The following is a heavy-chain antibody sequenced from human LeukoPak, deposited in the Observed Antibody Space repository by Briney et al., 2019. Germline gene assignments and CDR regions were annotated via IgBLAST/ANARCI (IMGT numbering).Heavy chain of an antibody. CDR3: AREISGSYPGVYYYGLDV. Sequence: SETLSLTCTVSGGSINSGGYYWSWIRQHPGKGLEWIGYIYYSGSTYYNPSLKSRVTISVDTSKNQFSLKLSSVTAADTAVYYCAREISGSYPGVYYYGLDVWGQGTTVTVSS. V-gene: IGHV4-31*03. D-gene: IGHD1-26*01. CDR2: IYYSGST. J-gene: IGHJ6*02. CDR1: GGSINSGGYY.